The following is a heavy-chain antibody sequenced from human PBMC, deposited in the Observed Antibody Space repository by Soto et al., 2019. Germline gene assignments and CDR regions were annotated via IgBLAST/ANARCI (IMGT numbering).Heavy chain of an antibody. Sequence: QVLLQESGPGLVKPSQSLSLTCSVSGASISSSDYYWNWIRQHPGKGLEWIGYIYYNGRTSFNPSLKSRITISVDTSKNQFSLNLSPVTAADTAVYFCASASRSGDHLLVVWGRGTTVTVSS. J-gene: IGHJ6*02. V-gene: IGHV4-31*03. CDR2: IYYNGRT. CDR1: GASISSSDYY. D-gene: IGHD2-21*02. CDR3: ASASRSGDHLLVV.